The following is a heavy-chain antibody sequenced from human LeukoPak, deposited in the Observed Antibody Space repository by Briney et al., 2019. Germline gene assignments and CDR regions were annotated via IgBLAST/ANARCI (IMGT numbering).Heavy chain of an antibody. CDR1: GFTFGDYA. CDR3: ARVPYGDYSFGGNPLGSLDY. V-gene: IGHV3-23*01. D-gene: IGHD4-17*01. CDR2: ISGSGGST. J-gene: IGHJ4*02. Sequence: GGSLRLSCTASGFTFGDYAMSWFRQAPGKGLEWVSAISGSGGSTYYADSVKGRFTISRDNSKNTLYLQMNSLRAEDTAVYYCARVPYGDYSFGGNPLGSLDYWGQGTLVTVSS.